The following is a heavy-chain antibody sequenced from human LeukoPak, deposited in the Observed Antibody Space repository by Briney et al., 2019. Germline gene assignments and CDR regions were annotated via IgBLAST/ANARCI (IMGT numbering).Heavy chain of an antibody. CDR2: IISSRSNK. V-gene: IGHV3-21*01. CDR3: ARDRGGMGFDP. D-gene: IGHD3-10*01. Sequence: GGSLRLSCAASGFTFSSYGMNWVRQAPGKGREWFSSIISSRSNKYYADSVKGRFTISRDNAKNSLYRQRNSLRAEDTAVYYCARDRGGMGFDPWGQGTLVTVSS. J-gene: IGHJ5*02. CDR1: GFTFSSYG.